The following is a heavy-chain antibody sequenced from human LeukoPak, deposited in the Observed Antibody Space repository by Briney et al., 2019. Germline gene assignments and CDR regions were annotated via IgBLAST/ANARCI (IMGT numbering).Heavy chain of an antibody. CDR1: GGSISSSRYY. J-gene: IGHJ4*02. CDR3: ARNPSLHIVVVTAIDY. V-gene: IGHV4-39*01. D-gene: IGHD2-21*02. CDR2: IHYSGST. Sequence: SETLSLTCTVSGGSISSSRYYWGWIRQPPGKGLEWIGSIHYSGSTYYNPSLKSRVTISVDTSKNQFSLKLTSVTAADTAVYYCARNPSLHIVVVTAIDYWGQGTLVTVSS.